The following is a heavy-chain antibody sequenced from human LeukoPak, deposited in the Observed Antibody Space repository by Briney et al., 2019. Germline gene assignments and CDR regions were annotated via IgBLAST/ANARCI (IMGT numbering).Heavy chain of an antibody. V-gene: IGHV4-34*01. CDR3: ARPDYGSGSYYFDY. D-gene: IGHD3-10*01. CDR1: GASLSNYY. Sequence: SETLSLTCTVSGASLSNYYWTWIRQPPGKGLEWIGEINHSGETTYHPSLRSRVTISVDTSKNQFSLKLTSVTAADTAVYYCARPDYGSGSYYFDYWGQGILVTVSS. CDR2: INHSGET. J-gene: IGHJ4*02.